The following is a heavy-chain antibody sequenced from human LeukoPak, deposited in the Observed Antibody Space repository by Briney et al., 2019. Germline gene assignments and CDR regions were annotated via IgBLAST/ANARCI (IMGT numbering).Heavy chain of an antibody. V-gene: IGHV3-30*18. Sequence: GGSLRLSCAASGFTFSSYAMSWVRQAPGKGLEWVAVTSYDGSNKYYADSVKGRFTISRDNSKNTLYLQMNSLRAEDTAVYYCAKKAVAGTFFDYWGQGTLVTVSS. CDR3: AKKAVAGTFFDY. CDR2: TSYDGSNK. D-gene: IGHD6-19*01. CDR1: GFTFSSYA. J-gene: IGHJ4*02.